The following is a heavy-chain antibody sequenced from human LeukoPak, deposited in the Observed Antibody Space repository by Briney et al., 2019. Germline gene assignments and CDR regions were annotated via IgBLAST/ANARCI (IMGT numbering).Heavy chain of an antibody. V-gene: IGHV4-38-2*02. D-gene: IGHD6-13*01. J-gene: IGHJ4*02. CDR1: GYSISSGYY. Sequence: SETLSLTCAVSGYSISSGYYWGWIRQPPGKGLEWIGSIYHSGSTYYNPSLKSRVTISVDTSKNQFSLKLSSVTAADTAVYYCARERNRVAAAGLLVPLFDYWGQGTLVTVSS. CDR2: IYHSGST. CDR3: ARERNRVAAAGLLVPLFDY.